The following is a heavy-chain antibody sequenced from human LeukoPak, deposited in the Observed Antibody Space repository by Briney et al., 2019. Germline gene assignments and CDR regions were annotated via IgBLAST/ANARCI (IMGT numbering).Heavy chain of an antibody. CDR2: INPNSGGT. J-gene: IGHJ4*02. D-gene: IGHD1-26*01. CDR1: GYTFTGYY. Sequence: ASVKVSCKASGYTFTGYYMHWVRQAPGQGLEWMGWINPNSGGTNYAQKFQGRVTMTRDTSISTAYMELSRLRSDDTAVYYCARALKSLTRFDYWGQGTLVTVSS. V-gene: IGHV1-2*02. CDR3: ARALKSLTRFDY.